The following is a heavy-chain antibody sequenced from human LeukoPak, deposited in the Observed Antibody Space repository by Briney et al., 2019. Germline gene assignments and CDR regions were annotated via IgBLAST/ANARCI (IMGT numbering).Heavy chain of an antibody. Sequence: SETLSLTCTVSGGSISSSSYYWGWIRQPPGKGLEWIGSIYYSGSTYYNPSVKSRATIFVDTPKNQFSLKLSSVTAADTAVCYCARHPEFLRDFDYWGQGTLVTVSS. J-gene: IGHJ4*02. V-gene: IGHV4-39*01. CDR1: GGSISSSSYY. CDR2: IYYSGST. D-gene: IGHD1-14*01. CDR3: ARHPEFLRDFDY.